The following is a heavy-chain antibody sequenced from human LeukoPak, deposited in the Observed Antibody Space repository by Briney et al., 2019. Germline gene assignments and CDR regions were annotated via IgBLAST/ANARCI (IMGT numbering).Heavy chain of an antibody. Sequence: ASVKVSCKASRFTFTGHYMHWVRQAPGQGLEWMGWINGNSGATNYARNFQDRVTLTRDTSISTVYMELSRLRIDDTAVYYCARDFSWGVDYWGQGTLVTVSS. J-gene: IGHJ4*02. CDR3: ARDFSWGVDY. CDR1: RFTFTGHY. D-gene: IGHD3-10*01. CDR2: INGNSGAT. V-gene: IGHV1-2*02.